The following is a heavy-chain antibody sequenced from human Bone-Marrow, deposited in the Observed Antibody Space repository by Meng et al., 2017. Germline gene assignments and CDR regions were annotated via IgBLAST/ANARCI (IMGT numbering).Heavy chain of an antibody. CDR2: IPPSGVRA. CDR3: AKDRDYGEYGDDAFDV. CDR1: GFTFNNTA. J-gene: IGHJ3*01. Sequence: LSLTCVASGFTFNNTAMNWVRQAPGKGLEWVSSIPPSGVRAYFAESVKGRFVISRDNSENTLYLEMNSLTAGDTAVYYCAKDRDYGEYGDDAFDVWGRGTMVTVSS. V-gene: IGHV3-23*01. D-gene: IGHD4-17*01.